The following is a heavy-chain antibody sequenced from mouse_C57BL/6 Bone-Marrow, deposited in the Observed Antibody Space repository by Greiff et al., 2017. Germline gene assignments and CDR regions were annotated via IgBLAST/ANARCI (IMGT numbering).Heavy chain of an antibody. CDR3: AGNGFDY. CDR1: GYTFTSYW. D-gene: IGHD1-1*02. Sequence: QVQLKQPGAELVKPGASVKLSCKASGYTFTSYWMQWVKQRPGQGLEWIGEIDPSDSYTNYNQKFKGKATLTVDTSSSTAYMQLSSLTSEDSAVYYCAGNGFDYWGQGTTLTVSS. J-gene: IGHJ2*01. V-gene: IGHV1-50*01. CDR2: IDPSDSYT.